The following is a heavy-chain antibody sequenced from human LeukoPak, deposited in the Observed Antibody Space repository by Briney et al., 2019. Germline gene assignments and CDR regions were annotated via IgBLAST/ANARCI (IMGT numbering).Heavy chain of an antibody. D-gene: IGHD3-10*01. CDR2: ISYDGSNK. V-gene: IGHV3-30*04. Sequence: GGPLRLSCAASGFTFSSYAMHWVRQAPGKGLEWVAVISYDGSNKYYADSVKGRFTISRDNSKNTLYLQMNSLRAEDTAVYYCTRVFGSVGLYVFDIWGQGTMVTVSS. CDR3: TRVFGSVGLYVFDI. J-gene: IGHJ3*02. CDR1: GFTFSSYA.